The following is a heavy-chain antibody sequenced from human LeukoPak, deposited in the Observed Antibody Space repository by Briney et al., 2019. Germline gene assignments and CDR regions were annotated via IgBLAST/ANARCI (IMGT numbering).Heavy chain of an antibody. CDR1: GFTFSSYS. D-gene: IGHD6-13*01. CDR2: ISSSSSYI. Sequence: GGSLRLSCAASGFTFSSYSMNWVRQAPGKGLEWVSSISSSSSYIYYADSVKGRFTISRDNAKNSLYLQMNSLRAEDTAVYYCTRDSSSWYDYYYYMDVWGKGTTVTISS. CDR3: TRDSSSWYDYYYYMDV. V-gene: IGHV3-21*01. J-gene: IGHJ6*03.